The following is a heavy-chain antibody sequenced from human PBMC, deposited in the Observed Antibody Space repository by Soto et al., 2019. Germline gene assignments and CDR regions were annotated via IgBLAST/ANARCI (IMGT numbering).Heavy chain of an antibody. D-gene: IGHD2-21*01. Sequence: SETLPLTCAVSGGSIGSGGYSWSWIRQPPGKGLEWIGYIYHSGSTYYNPSLKSRVTISVDRSKNQFSLKLSSVTAADTAVYYCARGNVVPLDYWGQGTLVTVSS. J-gene: IGHJ4*02. CDR2: IYHSGST. V-gene: IGHV4-30-2*01. CDR3: ARGNVVPLDY. CDR1: GGSIGSGGYS.